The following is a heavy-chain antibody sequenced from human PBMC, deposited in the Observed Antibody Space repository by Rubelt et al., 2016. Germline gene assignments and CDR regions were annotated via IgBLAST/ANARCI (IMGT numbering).Heavy chain of an antibody. Sequence: EEQLVQSGTEVKKPGESLKIACTGSGYSFTNYWIGWVRQMPGKGLEWMGIISPGDSDARYSQSFQGQVTMSVAKSISTAYLQWSSLKPSDTAMYYCARRTTWNLDCWGQGTLVTVSS. V-gene: IGHV5-51*03. CDR2: ISPGDSDA. D-gene: IGHD1-1*01. J-gene: IGHJ4*02. CDR3: ARRTTWNLDC. CDR1: GYSFTNYW.